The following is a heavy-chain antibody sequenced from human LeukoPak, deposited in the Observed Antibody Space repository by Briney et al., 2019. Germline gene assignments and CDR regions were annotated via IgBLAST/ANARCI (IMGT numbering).Heavy chain of an antibody. J-gene: IGHJ4*02. V-gene: IGHV3-7*01. CDR3: ARDTFGARDS. CDR2: IKQDGSEK. D-gene: IGHD3-10*01. Sequence: GGSLRLSCAASGFNFGSNWMSWVRQAPGKGLEWVANIKQDGSEKYYVDSVKGRFTISRDNAKNSLYLQMNSLRAEDTAVYYCARDTFGARDSWGQGTLVTVSS. CDR1: GFNFGSNW.